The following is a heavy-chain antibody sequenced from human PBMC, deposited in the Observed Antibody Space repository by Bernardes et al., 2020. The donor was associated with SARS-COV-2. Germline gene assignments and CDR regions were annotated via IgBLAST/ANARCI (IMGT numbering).Heavy chain of an antibody. CDR1: GGSISSYY. Sequence: TLSLTCTVSGGSISSYYWSWIRQPPGKGLEWIGYIYYSGSTNYNPSLKSRVTISVDTSKNQFSLKLSSVTAADTAVYYCARVVAGPTGDSMDVWGQGTTVTVSS. CDR2: IYYSGST. D-gene: IGHD6-19*01. CDR3: ARVVAGPTGDSMDV. J-gene: IGHJ6*02. V-gene: IGHV4-59*01.